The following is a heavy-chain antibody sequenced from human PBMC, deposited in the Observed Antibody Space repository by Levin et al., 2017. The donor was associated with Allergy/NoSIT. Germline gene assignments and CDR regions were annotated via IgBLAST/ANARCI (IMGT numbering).Heavy chain of an antibody. CDR2: ISGSGGST. D-gene: IGHD3-22*01. CDR1: GFTFSSYA. V-gene: IGHV3-23*01. CDR3: AKTSHITMIVVDEGY. J-gene: IGHJ4*02. Sequence: GESLKISCAASGFTFSSYAMSWVRQAPGKGLEWVSAISGSGGSTYYADSVKGRFTISRDNSKNTLYLQMNSLRAEDTAVYYCAKTSHITMIVVDEGYWGQGTLVTVSS.